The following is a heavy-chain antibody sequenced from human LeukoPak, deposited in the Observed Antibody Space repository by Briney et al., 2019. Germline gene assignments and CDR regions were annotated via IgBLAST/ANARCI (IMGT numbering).Heavy chain of an antibody. Sequence: PGGSLRLSCTASGFSFSSYNINWVRQAPGKGLEWVSYISRGSTTIYYADSLKGRFTISRDNAKNSLYPEMNSLRAEDTAVYYCAISSSYNYFDYWGQGTLVTVPS. V-gene: IGHV3-48*01. CDR3: AISSSYNYFDY. D-gene: IGHD2-15*01. CDR1: GFSFSSYN. CDR2: ISRGSTTI. J-gene: IGHJ4*02.